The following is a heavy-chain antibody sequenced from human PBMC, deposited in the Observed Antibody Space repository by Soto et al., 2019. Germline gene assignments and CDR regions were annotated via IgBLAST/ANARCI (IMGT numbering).Heavy chain of an antibody. V-gene: IGHV1-46*01. CDR3: ARLSTGGGSAFDY. D-gene: IGHD4-17*01. J-gene: IGHJ4*02. CDR2: INPSGGST. Sequence: ASVQVSCKASGHTFTSYYMHWVRQAPVQGLEWMGIINPSGGSTSYAQKFQGRVTMTRDTSTSTVYMELSSLRSEDTAVYYCARLSTGGGSAFDYWGQGTLVTVSS. CDR1: GHTFTSYY.